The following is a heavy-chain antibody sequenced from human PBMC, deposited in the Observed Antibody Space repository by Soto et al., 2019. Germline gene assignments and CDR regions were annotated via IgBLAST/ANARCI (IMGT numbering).Heavy chain of an antibody. CDR3: ARGWGYCSGGSCYQAEYFQH. Sequence: SVKVSCKASGGTFSSYAISWVRQAPGQGLEWMGGIIPIFGTANYAQKFQGRVTITADESTSTAYMELSSLRSEDTAVYYCARGWGYCSGGSCYQAEYFQHWGQGTLVTVSS. J-gene: IGHJ1*01. D-gene: IGHD2-15*01. V-gene: IGHV1-69*13. CDR1: GGTFSSYA. CDR2: IIPIFGTA.